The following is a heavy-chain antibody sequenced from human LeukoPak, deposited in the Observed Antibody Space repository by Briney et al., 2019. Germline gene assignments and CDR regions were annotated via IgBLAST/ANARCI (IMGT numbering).Heavy chain of an antibody. CDR3: ATDGVGENIVGATIVH. V-gene: IGHV1-2*02. J-gene: IGHJ4*02. CDR1: GYTFTGYY. Sequence: ASVKVSCKASGYTFTGYYMHWVRQAPGQGLEWMGWINPNSGGTNYAQKFQGRVTMTEDTSTDTAYMELSSLRSEDTAVYYCATDGVGENIVGATIVHWGQGTLVTVSS. CDR2: INPNSGGT. D-gene: IGHD1-26*01.